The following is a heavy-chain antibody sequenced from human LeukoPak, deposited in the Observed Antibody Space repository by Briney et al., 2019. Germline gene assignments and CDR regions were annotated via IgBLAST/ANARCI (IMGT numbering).Heavy chain of an antibody. CDR3: AKDRGSGWPQFDY. D-gene: IGHD6-19*01. J-gene: IGHJ4*02. CDR1: GFSFGSYA. V-gene: IGHV3-23*01. Sequence: PGGSLRLSCAASGFSFGSYAMSWVRQAPGKGLEWASAISGRGGSTYYADSVKGRFTISRDNSKNTLYLQMNSLRAEDTAVYYCAKDRGSGWPQFDYWGQGTLVTVSS. CDR2: ISGRGGST.